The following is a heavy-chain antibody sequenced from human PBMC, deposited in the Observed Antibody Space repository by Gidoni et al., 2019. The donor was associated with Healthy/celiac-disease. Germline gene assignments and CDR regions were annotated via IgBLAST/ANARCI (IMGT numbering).Heavy chain of an antibody. CDR1: GYTFTSYD. D-gene: IGHD2-2*01. CDR3: ARGLVRLKAAIGSGSPYYYYGMDV. CDR2: MNPNSGNT. J-gene: IGHJ6*02. Sequence: QVQLVQSGAEVKKPGASVKVSCKASGYTFTSYDINWVRQATGQGLEWMGWMNPNSGNTGYAQKFQGRVTMTRNTSISTAYMELSSLRSEDTAVYYCARGLVRLKAAIGSGSPYYYYGMDVWGQGTTVTVSS. V-gene: IGHV1-8*01.